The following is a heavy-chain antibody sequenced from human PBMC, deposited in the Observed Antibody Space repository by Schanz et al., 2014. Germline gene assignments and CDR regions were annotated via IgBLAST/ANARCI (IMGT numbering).Heavy chain of an antibody. CDR2: IYYRGNT. CDR3: AKSLESCPGGRCSRGYFDY. CDR1: GDSISSAY. D-gene: IGHD2-8*02. Sequence: QVQLQESGPGLVEPSQTLSLTCTVSGDSISSAYWSWIRQHPGKGLEWIGFIYYRGNTYYNPSLKSRVSISLDPSKTQFFLNLNSLTAADTAVYYCAKSLESCPGGRCSRGYFDYWGQGTLVTVSS. J-gene: IGHJ4*02. V-gene: IGHV4-31*03.